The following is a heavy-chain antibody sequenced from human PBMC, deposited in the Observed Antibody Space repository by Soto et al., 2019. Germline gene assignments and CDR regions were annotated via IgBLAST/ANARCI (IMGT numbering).Heavy chain of an antibody. D-gene: IGHD6-25*01. CDR3: AREGGSETLQPSSNWFDS. J-gene: IGHJ5*02. CDR2: INANNGGA. CDR1: GYTFTDYH. V-gene: IGHV1-2*02. Sequence: ASVKVSCKASGYTFTDYHIHWVRQAPGQGLEFMGWINANNGGAGSAQQFQGRVTVTRDTSITTVYMELSNLRSDDTAVYYCAREGGSETLQPSSNWFDSWGEGTLVTVSS.